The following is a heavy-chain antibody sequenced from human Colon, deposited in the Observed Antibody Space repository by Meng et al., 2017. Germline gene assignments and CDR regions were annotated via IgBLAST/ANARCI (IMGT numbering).Heavy chain of an antibody. CDR1: SGSYSMSDYY. V-gene: IGHV4-30-4*01. CDR2: IYYSEST. J-gene: IGHJ4*02. CDR3: ARGPTTYFDY. D-gene: IGHD4-17*01. Sequence: HVRLQHWDPRLVSPSHDLSLSGIVSSGSYSMSDYYWRWVRQPPGKGLEWIGYIYYSESTYYTPSLKSRFTISVDTSKNQFSLKLSSVTAADTAVYYCARGPTTYFDYWGQGTLVTVSS.